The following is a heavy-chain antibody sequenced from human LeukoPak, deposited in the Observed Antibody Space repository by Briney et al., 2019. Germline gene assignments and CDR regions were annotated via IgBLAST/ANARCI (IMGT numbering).Heavy chain of an antibody. CDR2: IYYSGST. V-gene: IGHV4-61*01. J-gene: IGHJ4*02. CDR3: ASSQWLAYYFDY. CDR1: GGSVSSGSYY. Sequence: ASETLSLTCTVSGGSVSSGSYYWSWIRQPPGKGLEWIGYIYYSGSTNYNPSVKSRVTISVDTSKNQFSLKLSSVTAADTAVYYCASSQWLAYYFDYWGQGTLVTVSS. D-gene: IGHD6-19*01.